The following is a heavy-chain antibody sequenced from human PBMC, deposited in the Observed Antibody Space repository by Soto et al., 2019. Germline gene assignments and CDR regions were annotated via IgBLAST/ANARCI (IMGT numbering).Heavy chain of an antibody. J-gene: IGHJ4*02. V-gene: IGHV1-69*02. Sequence: QVQLVQSGAEVKKPGSSVKVSCKASGGTFSSYTISWVRQAPGQGLEWMGRIIPILGIANYAQKFQGRVTITADNSPSTAYMELSSLRAEDTAVYYCARSPTRDIAVAGGYWGQGTLVTVSS. CDR1: GGTFSSYT. CDR2: IIPILGIA. CDR3: ARSPTRDIAVAGGY. D-gene: IGHD6-19*01.